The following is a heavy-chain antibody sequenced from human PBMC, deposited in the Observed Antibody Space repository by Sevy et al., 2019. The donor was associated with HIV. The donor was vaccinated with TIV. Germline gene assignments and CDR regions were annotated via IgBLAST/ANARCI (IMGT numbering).Heavy chain of an antibody. CDR2: THYSGSS. CDR1: GGSVNNHY. Sequence: SETLSLTCIVSGGSVNNHYWSWIRQSPGKGLEWIGYTHYSGSSAYNPSLKSRLTISLDMSKNQFSLELTSMTAADAAVYYCATFRSNFDPRVDPWGQGTLVTVSS. V-gene: IGHV4-59*02. CDR3: ATFRSNFDPRVDP. J-gene: IGHJ5*02.